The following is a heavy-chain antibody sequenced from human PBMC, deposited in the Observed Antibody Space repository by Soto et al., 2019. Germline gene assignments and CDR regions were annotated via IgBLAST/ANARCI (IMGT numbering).Heavy chain of an antibody. CDR3: ARDRGNNWNDVNYYYGMDV. D-gene: IGHD1-1*01. V-gene: IGHV1-18*01. J-gene: IGHJ6*02. Sequence: QVQLVQSGAEVKKPGASVKVSCKASGYTFTSYGISWVRQAPGQGLEWMGCISAYNGNTNYAQKLQGRVTMTTDTSTSTAYMELRSLRSDDTAVYYCARDRGNNWNDVNYYYGMDVWGQGTTVTVSS. CDR2: ISAYNGNT. CDR1: GYTFTSYG.